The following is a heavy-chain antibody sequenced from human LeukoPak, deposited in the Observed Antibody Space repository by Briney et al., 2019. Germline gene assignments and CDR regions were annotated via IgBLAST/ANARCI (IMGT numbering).Heavy chain of an antibody. V-gene: IGHV4-34*01. CDR2: INHSGST. CDR1: GGSLSGYY. J-gene: IGHJ4*02. D-gene: IGHD4-17*01. CDR3: ARTPHHTVTTSGGDY. Sequence: PSETLSLTCAVYGGSLSGYYWSWIRQPPGKGLEWIGEINHSGSTNYNPSLKSRVTISVDTSKNQFSLKLSSVTAADTAVYYCARTPHHTVTTSGGDYWGQGTLVTVSS.